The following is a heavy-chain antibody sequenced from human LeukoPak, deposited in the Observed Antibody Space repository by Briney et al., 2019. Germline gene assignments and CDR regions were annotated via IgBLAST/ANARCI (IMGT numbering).Heavy chain of an antibody. J-gene: IGHJ4*02. V-gene: IGHV3-23*01. CDR2: TSGSGAST. CDR1: GFTFNNYA. Sequence: GGSLRLSCAASGFTFNNYAMSWVRQAPGKGLEWVSGTSGSGASTYYADSVKGRFTISRDNSKNTLYLQMNSLRAEDTAVYYCAKAGSVVVVPAASEPPFDSWGRGTLVTVSS. CDR3: AKAGSVVVVPAASEPPFDS. D-gene: IGHD2-2*01.